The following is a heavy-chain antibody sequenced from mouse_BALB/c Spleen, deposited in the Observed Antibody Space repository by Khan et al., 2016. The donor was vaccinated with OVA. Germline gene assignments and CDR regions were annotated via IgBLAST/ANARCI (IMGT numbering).Heavy chain of an antibody. CDR3: ARDAGRY. D-gene: IGHD3-3*01. CDR2: INPNNGAT. Sequence: VQLKQSGPELVKPGASVKISCKTSGYTFTEYILHWVKQSHGKSLEWIGVINPNNGATSYNQKFKGKATLTVDKFSSTAYMEFRSLTSEDSAVYYCARDAGRYWGQGTSVTVSS. J-gene: IGHJ4*01. CDR1: GYTFTEYI. V-gene: IGHV1-18*01.